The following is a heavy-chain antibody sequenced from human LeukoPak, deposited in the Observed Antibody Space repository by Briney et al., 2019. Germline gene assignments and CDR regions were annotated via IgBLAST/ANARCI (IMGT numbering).Heavy chain of an antibody. D-gene: IGHD3-10*01. Sequence: GASVKVSCKASGYTFTCYYMHWVRQAPGQGLEWMGGIIPMSDTANYPQKFRGRLTITADIPTSTVYMELSSLRSEDTAVYYCAPMRTWFGELSYFDYWGQGTLVTVSS. CDR3: APMRTWFGELSYFDY. CDR1: GYTFTCYY. CDR2: IIPMSDTA. J-gene: IGHJ4*02. V-gene: IGHV1-69*06.